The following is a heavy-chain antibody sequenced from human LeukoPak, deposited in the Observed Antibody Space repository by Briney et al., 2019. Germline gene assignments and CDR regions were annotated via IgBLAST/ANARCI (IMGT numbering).Heavy chain of an antibody. J-gene: IGHJ4*02. D-gene: IGHD5-24*01. CDR3: TRRRGRDGYNSDY. CDR1: GFTFSSYW. Sequence: GGSLRLSCAASGFTFSSYWMSWVRQAPGKGLEWVGFIRSKAFGGTTEYAASVKGRFTISRDDSKSIAYLQMNSLKTEDTAVYYCTRRRGRDGYNSDYWGQGTLVTVSS. CDR2: IRSKAFGGTT. V-gene: IGHV3-49*04.